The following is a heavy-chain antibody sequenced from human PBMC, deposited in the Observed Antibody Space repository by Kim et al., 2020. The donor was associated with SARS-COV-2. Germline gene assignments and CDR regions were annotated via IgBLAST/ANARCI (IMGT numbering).Heavy chain of an antibody. D-gene: IGHD6-13*01. J-gene: IGHJ4*02. V-gene: IGHV3-48*03. CDR1: GFTFSSFE. CDR2: ISSTGSTI. CDR3: ARDHSSSWYSAPFDY. Sequence: GGSLRLSCAASGFTFSSFEMNWVRQAPGKGLEWVSYISSTGSTIYYADSVKGRFTISRDNAKNSLYLQMNSLRAEDTAVYYCARDHSSSWYSAPFDYWGQGALVTVSS.